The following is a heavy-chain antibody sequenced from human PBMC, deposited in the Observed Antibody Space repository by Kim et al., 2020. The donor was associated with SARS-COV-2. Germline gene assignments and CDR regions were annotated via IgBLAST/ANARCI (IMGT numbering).Heavy chain of an antibody. CDR1: GGSISSYY. J-gene: IGHJ6*02. Sequence: SETLYLTCTVSGGSISSYYWSWIRQPPGKGLEWIGYIYYSGSTNYNPSLKSRVTISVDTSKNQFSLKLSSVTAADTAVYYCARDRPYGMDVWGQGTTVTVSS. V-gene: IGHV4-59*01. CDR3: ARDRPYGMDV. CDR2: IYYSGST.